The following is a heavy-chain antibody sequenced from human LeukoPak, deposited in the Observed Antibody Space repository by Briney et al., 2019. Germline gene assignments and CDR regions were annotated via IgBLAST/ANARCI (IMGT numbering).Heavy chain of an antibody. CDR3: ARATNCYGSGSYGFDY. Sequence: SETLSLTCAVSGGSISSGGYSWSWIRQPPGKGLEWIGYIYHSGSTYYNPSLKSRVTISVDRSKNQFSLKLSSVTAADTAVYYCARATNCYGSGSYGFDYWGQGTLVTVSS. D-gene: IGHD3-10*01. V-gene: IGHV4-30-2*01. CDR2: IYHSGST. J-gene: IGHJ4*02. CDR1: GGSISSGGYS.